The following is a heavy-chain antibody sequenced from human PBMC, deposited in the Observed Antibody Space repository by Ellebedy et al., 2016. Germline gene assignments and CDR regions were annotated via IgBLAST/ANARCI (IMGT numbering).Heavy chain of an antibody. Sequence: GESLKISCAASGFTIRGYWMTWVRQAPGKGLVWVSRINVDGSSTGYGESVKGRFTISRDNAENTLYLQMNSLRAEDTAVYYCARTTNYALDVWGQGTRVTVFS. J-gene: IGHJ6*02. V-gene: IGHV3-74*01. CDR2: INVDGSST. CDR3: ARTTNYALDV. CDR1: GFTIRGYW. D-gene: IGHD2-8*01.